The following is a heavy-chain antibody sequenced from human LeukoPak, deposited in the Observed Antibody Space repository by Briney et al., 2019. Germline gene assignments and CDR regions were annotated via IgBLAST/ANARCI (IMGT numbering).Heavy chain of an antibody. Sequence: SETLSLTCTVSGGSISSGSYYWSWIRQPAGKGLEWIGRIYTSGSTNYNPSLKSRVTISVDTSKNQFSLKLSSVTAADTAVYYCARWREWLFVFDYWGQGTLVTVSS. CDR2: IYTSGST. CDR3: ARWREWLFVFDY. CDR1: GGSISSGSYY. D-gene: IGHD3-3*01. J-gene: IGHJ4*02. V-gene: IGHV4-61*02.